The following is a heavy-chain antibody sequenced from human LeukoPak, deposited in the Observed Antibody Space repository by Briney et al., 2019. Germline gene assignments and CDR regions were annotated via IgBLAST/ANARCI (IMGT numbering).Heavy chain of an antibody. CDR1: RFTFSSYA. CDR2: ISGSGGTT. CDR3: AKGAGNFDWSYHDY. V-gene: IGHV3-23*01. J-gene: IGHJ4*02. D-gene: IGHD3-9*01. Sequence: GGSLRLSCAASRFTFSSYAMSWVRQAPGKGLEWVSAISGSGGTTYNADSVKGRFTIFRDNSKNTLYLQLNSLRAEDTAVYYCAKGAGNFDWSYHDYWGQGTLVTVSS.